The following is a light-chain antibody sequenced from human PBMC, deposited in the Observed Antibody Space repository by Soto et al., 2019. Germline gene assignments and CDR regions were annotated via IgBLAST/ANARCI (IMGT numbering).Light chain of an antibody. J-gene: IGLJ3*02. Sequence: TVVTQEPSLTVSPGGTVTLTCASSTGAVTSGNYPSWFQQKPGQTPRTLIYTTNNRHSWTPARFSGSLLGGKAALTLSGVQPEDEAEYYCLLYYGGAHLVFGGGTKLTVL. CDR3: LLYYGGAHLV. V-gene: IGLV7-43*01. CDR1: TGAVTSGNY. CDR2: TTN.